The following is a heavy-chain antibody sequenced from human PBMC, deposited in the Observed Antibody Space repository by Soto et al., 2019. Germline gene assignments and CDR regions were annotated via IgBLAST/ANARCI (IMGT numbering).Heavy chain of an antibody. CDR2: IGTAGDT. V-gene: IGHV3-13*01. CDR1: GFTFSSYD. J-gene: IGHJ6*02. CDR3: ARGGIAVARSSYYYYGMDV. D-gene: IGHD6-19*01. Sequence: PVGSLRLSCAASGFTFSSYDMHWVRQATGKGLEWVSAIGTAGDTYYPGSVKGRFTISRENAKNSLYLQMNSLRAGDTAVYYCARGGIAVARSSYYYYGMDVWGQGTTVTVSS.